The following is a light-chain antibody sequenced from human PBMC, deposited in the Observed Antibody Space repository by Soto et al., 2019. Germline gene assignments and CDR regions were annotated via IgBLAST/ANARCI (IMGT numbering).Light chain of an antibody. CDR3: LQHNSFPRT. CDR1: QSISSW. CDR2: KAS. V-gene: IGKV1-5*03. Sequence: DIQMTQSPSTLSASVGDRVTITCRASQSISSWLAWYQQKPGKAPKLLIYKASTLKSGVPSRFSGSGSGTEFTLTISNLQPEDFATYYCLQHNSFPRTFGQGTKVDIK. J-gene: IGKJ1*01.